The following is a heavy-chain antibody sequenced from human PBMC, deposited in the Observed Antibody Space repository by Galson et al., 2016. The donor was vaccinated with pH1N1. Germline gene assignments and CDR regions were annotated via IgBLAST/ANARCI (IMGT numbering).Heavy chain of an antibody. D-gene: IGHD3-16*01. J-gene: IGHJ1*01. Sequence: SLRLSCAASGFSFSRYWMSWVRQAPGKGLEWVANIKGNGGESYTLDSVKGRFTIYRDNARTSLYLQTDNLRVEDTARYYCVRDYWGPGDFWGPGALVAVSS. CDR2: IKGNGGES. CDR3: VRDYWGPGDF. CDR1: GFSFSRYW. V-gene: IGHV3-7*04.